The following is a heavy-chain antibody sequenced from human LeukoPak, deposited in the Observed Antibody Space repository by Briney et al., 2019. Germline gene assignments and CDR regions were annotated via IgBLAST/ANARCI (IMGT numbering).Heavy chain of an antibody. Sequence: GGSLRLSCAASGFTFSTYSMNWVRQAPGKGLEWVSSIGGSSSYINYADSVKGRFTTSRDNAKNLLYLQMNSLRAEDTAVYYCARDGYNYGLYYFDYWGQGTLVTVSS. CDR1: GFTFSTYS. CDR3: ARDGYNYGLYYFDY. J-gene: IGHJ4*02. V-gene: IGHV3-21*04. D-gene: IGHD5-18*01. CDR2: IGGSSSYI.